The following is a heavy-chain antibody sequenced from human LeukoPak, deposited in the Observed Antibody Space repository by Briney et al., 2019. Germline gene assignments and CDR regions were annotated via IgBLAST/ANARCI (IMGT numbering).Heavy chain of an antibody. D-gene: IGHD6-13*01. CDR1: GFTFSSYW. CDR3: AREDLIAAAGGWFDP. J-gene: IGHJ5*02. V-gene: IGHV3-74*01. Sequence: GGSLRLSCAASGFTFSSYWMHWVRQAPGKGPVWVSRINSDGSSTNYADSVKGRFTISRDNAKNTLYLQMNSLRAEDTAVYYCAREDLIAAAGGWFDPWGQGTLVTVSS. CDR2: INSDGSST.